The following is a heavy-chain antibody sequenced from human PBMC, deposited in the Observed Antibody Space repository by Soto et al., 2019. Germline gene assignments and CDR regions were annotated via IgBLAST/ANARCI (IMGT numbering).Heavy chain of an antibody. CDR3: FRETYFSYHGMDV. CDR2: IRSKANSYAT. CDR1: GFAFSGST. Sequence: GGSLRLSCAGSGFAFSGSTIHWVRQASGKGLEWVGRIRSKANSYATAYAASVKGRFTISRDDSKTTAYLQMSSLKIEDTAVYYCFRETYFSYHGMDVWGQGTTVTVSS. J-gene: IGHJ6*02. V-gene: IGHV3-73*01.